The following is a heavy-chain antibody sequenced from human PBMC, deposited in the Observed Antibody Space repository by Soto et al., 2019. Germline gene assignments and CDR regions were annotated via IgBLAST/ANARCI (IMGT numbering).Heavy chain of an antibody. D-gene: IGHD2-8*01. CDR2: IDSRAATI. J-gene: IGHJ4*02. CDR3: AKVQGLIDPYTH. Sequence: PGGSLRLSCAASGFTFTNYCMNWARQAPGMGLEWVAHIDSRAATISYADSVRGRFTISRDDAKNSLFLQMNSLGAEDTAVYYCAKVQGLIDPYTHWGQGTLVTVSS. CDR1: GFTFTNYC. V-gene: IGHV3-48*04.